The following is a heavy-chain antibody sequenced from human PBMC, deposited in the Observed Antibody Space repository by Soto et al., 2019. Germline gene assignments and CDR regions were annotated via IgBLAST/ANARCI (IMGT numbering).Heavy chain of an antibody. J-gene: IGHJ4*02. Sequence: SETLSLTCAVYCECFSRYYWSWIRQPPGKGLEWIGEINHSGSTNYNPSLKSRVTMSVDTSKNQFSLKLSSVTAADTAVYYCARTSRFDCWGQGTLVTVSS. CDR3: ARTSRFDC. CDR1: CECFSRYY. D-gene: IGHD6-6*01. V-gene: IGHV4-34*01. CDR2: INHSGST.